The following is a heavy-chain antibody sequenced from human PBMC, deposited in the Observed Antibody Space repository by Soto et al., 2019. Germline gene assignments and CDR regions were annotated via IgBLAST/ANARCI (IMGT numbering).Heavy chain of an antibody. CDR1: GGSFSGYY. Sequence: TSETLSLTCAVYGGSFSGYYWSWIRQPPGKGLEWIGEINHSGSTNYNPSLKSRVTISVDTSKNQFSLKLSSVTAADTAVYYCARESDTNDFWSGYSRYGMDVWGQGTTVTVSS. CDR2: INHSGST. CDR3: ARESDTNDFWSGYSRYGMDV. J-gene: IGHJ6*02. V-gene: IGHV4-34*01. D-gene: IGHD3-3*01.